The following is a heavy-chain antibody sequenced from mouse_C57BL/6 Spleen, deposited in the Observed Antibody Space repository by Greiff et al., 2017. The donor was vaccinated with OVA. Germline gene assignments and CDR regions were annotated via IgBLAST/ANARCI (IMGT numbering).Heavy chain of an antibody. Sequence: VQLQQPGAELVKPGASVKLSCKASGYTFTSYWMQWVKQRPGQGLEWIGEIDPSDSYTNYNQKFKGKATLTVDTSSSTAYMQLSSLTSEDSAVYYCARLTTVVEGGYFDVWGTGTTVTVSS. J-gene: IGHJ1*03. V-gene: IGHV1-50*01. CDR2: IDPSDSYT. D-gene: IGHD1-1*01. CDR3: ARLTTVVEGGYFDV. CDR1: GYTFTSYW.